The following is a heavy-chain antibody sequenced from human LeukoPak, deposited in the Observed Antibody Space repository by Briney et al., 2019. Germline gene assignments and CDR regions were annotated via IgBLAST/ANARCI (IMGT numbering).Heavy chain of an antibody. Sequence: GGSLRLSCAASGFTFSSYSMNWVRQAPGKGLECVSSISSSSSYIYYADSVKGRFTISRDNAKNSLYLQMNSLRAEDTAAYYCARADYYDSSGYEDWGQGTLVTVSS. CDR3: ARADYYDSSGYED. D-gene: IGHD3-22*01. CDR1: GFTFSSYS. J-gene: IGHJ4*02. V-gene: IGHV3-21*01. CDR2: ISSSSSYI.